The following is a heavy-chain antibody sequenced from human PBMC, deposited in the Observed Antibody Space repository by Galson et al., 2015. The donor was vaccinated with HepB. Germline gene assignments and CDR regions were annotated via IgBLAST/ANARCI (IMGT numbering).Heavy chain of an antibody. V-gene: IGHV5-51*01. CDR1: GYSFTSYW. D-gene: IGHD2-21*02. J-gene: IGHJ4*02. Sequence: QSGAEVKKPGESLKISCKGSGYSFTSYWIGWVRQMPGKGLEWMGIIYPGDSDTRYSPSFQGQVTISADKSISTAYLQWSSLKASDTAMYYCAGHVKEKGAYCGGDCYLDYWGQGTLVTVSS. CDR2: IYPGDSDT. CDR3: AGHVKEKGAYCGGDCYLDY.